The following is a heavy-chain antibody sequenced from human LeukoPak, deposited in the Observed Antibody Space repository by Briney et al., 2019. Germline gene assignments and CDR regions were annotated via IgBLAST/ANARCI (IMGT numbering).Heavy chain of an antibody. CDR3: ARKLMSSRRFEY. V-gene: IGHV3-30*02. CDR1: GFAFNVFG. D-gene: IGHD2-8*01. Sequence: GGSLRLSCEGSGFAFNVFGMHWIRQAPGRGLEWVAFIKSDGVFTNYAEAVKGRFTISRDNSDNTVFLQMESVRPDDTAVYYCARKLMSSRRFEYWGQGTLVTVSS. CDR2: IKSDGVFT. J-gene: IGHJ4*02.